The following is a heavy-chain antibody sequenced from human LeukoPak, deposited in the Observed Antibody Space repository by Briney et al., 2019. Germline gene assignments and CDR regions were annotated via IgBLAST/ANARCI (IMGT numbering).Heavy chain of an antibody. V-gene: IGHV3-21*01. J-gene: IGHJ3*02. CDR3: ARSITGTPNDAFDI. D-gene: IGHD1-20*01. CDR2: ISSSSSYI. CDR1: GFTFSSYS. Sequence: GGSLRLSCAASGFTFSSYSMNWVRQAPGKGLEWVSSISSSSSYIYYADSVKGRFNISRDNAKNSLYLQMNSLRAEDTAVYYCARSITGTPNDAFDIWGQGTMVTVSS.